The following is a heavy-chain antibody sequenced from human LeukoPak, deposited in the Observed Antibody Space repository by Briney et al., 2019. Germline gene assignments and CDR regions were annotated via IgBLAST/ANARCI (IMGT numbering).Heavy chain of an antibody. CDR1: GGSISSSSYY. D-gene: IGHD1-26*01. V-gene: IGHV4-39*01. CDR3: ARGQGISGSFPIGGY. J-gene: IGHJ4*02. Sequence: SETLSLTCTVSGGSISSSSYYWGWIRQPPGKGLEWIGSIYYSGSTYYNPSFKSRVTISVDTSKNQFSLKLSSVTAADTAVYYCARGQGISGSFPIGGYWGQGTLVTVSS. CDR2: IYYSGST.